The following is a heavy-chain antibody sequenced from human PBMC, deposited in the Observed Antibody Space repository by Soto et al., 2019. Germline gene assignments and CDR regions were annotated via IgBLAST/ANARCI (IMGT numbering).Heavy chain of an antibody. J-gene: IGHJ5*02. CDR1: GGSISSSSYY. Sequence: PSETLSLTCTVSGGSISSSSYYWGWIRQPPGKGLEWIGSIYYSGSTYYNPSLKSRVTVSVDTSKNQFSLKLSSVTAADTAVYYCARHPIFGVGISWWFDPWGQGTLVTVSS. D-gene: IGHD3-3*01. CDR3: ARHPIFGVGISWWFDP. CDR2: IYYSGST. V-gene: IGHV4-39*01.